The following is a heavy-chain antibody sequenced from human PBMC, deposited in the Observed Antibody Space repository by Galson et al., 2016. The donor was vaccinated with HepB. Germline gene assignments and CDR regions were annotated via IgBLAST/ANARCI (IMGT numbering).Heavy chain of an antibody. V-gene: IGHV1-58*01. D-gene: IGHD3-3*01. CDR2: IVVGSGKT. Sequence: SVKVSCKASGFIFTRSAVQWVRQARGQRLEWIGWIVVGSGKTNYAQKFQERVTITRDMSTSTAYMELSSLRSEDTAVYYCAADPRFLEWLLRTGYYYGMDVWGQGTTVTVSS. CDR1: GFIFTRSA. J-gene: IGHJ6*02. CDR3: AADPRFLEWLLRTGYYYGMDV.